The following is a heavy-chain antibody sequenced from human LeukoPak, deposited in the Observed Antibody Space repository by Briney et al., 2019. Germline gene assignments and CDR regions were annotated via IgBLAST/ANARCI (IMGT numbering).Heavy chain of an antibody. Sequence: SETLSLTCAVSGASISGSGYYLGWIRQPPGKGLEWSGNIYYTGNTYYNASLQSRVTISIDTSKNQFSLRLNSVTAADTAMYYCAKSGGYGLIDYWGQGTLVTVSS. CDR1: GASISGSGYY. CDR3: AKSGGYGLIDY. V-gene: IGHV4-39*01. CDR2: IYYTGNT. D-gene: IGHD1-26*01. J-gene: IGHJ4*02.